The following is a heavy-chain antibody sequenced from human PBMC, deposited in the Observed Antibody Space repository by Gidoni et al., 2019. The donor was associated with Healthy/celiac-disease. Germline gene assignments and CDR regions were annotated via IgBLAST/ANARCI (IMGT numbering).Heavy chain of an antibody. D-gene: IGHD1-1*01. CDR3: ARDLKIRQLAGAFDI. J-gene: IGHJ3*02. Sequence: QVQLVESGGGVVQPGRSLRLSCAASGFTFSSYAMHWVRQAPGKGLEWVAVISYDGSNKYYADSVKGRFTISRDNSKNTLYLQMNSLRAEDTAVYYCARDLKIRQLAGAFDIWGQGTMVTVSS. CDR1: GFTFSSYA. V-gene: IGHV3-30-3*01. CDR2: ISYDGSNK.